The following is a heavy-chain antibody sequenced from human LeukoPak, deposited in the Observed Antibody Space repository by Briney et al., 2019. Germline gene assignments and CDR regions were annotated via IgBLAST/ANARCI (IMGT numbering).Heavy chain of an antibody. V-gene: IGHV1-69*04. D-gene: IGHD6-19*01. J-gene: IGHJ5*02. CDR3: ARDLGSGFIFARPNWFDP. CDR1: GGTFSSYT. CDR2: IIPILGIA. Sequence: SSVTVACKASGGTFSSYTISWVRQAPGQGLEWMGRIIPILGIANYAQKFQGRVTITADKSTSTAYMELSSLSSEDTAVYYCARDLGSGFIFARPNWFDPWGQGTLVTVSS.